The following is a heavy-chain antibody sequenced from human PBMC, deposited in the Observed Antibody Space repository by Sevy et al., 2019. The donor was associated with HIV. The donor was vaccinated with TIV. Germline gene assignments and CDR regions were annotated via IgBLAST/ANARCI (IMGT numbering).Heavy chain of an antibody. D-gene: IGHD1-1*01. CDR2: MNPNRGNT. V-gene: IGHV1-8*01. J-gene: IGHJ4*02. Sequence: ASVKVSCKASGYTFTSYDINWVRQATGQGLEWMGWMNPNRGNTGYAQKFQGRVTMTRNTSISTAYMELSSLRSEDTAVYYCARERSPTTEESGVGYWGQGTLVTVSS. CDR1: GYTFTSYD. CDR3: ARERSPTTEESGVGY.